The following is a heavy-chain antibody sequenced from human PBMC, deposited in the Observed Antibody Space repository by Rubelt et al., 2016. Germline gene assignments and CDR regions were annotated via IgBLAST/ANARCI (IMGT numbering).Heavy chain of an antibody. D-gene: IGHD1-7*01. CDR3: AGGYVRELDY. V-gene: IGHV4-34*01. CDR1: GGSFSGYY. CDR2: INHSGST. Sequence: QVQLQQWGAGLLKPSETLSLTCAVYGGSFSGYYWSWIRQPPGKGLEWIGEINHSGSTNYNPSLKSRVTISADRSKNQFSLKLSSVTAADTAVYYCAGGYVRELDYWGQGTLVTV. J-gene: IGHJ4*02.